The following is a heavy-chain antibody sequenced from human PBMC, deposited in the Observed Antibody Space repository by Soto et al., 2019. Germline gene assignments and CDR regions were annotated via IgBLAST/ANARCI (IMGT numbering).Heavy chain of an antibody. V-gene: IGHV4-39*01. CDR2: IYYSGST. D-gene: IGHD3-16*02. CDR1: GGSISSSSYY. CDR3: SRHFPVVMAFDI. J-gene: IGHJ3*02. Sequence: QLQLQESGPGLVKPSETLSLTCTVSGGSISSSSYYWGWIRQPPGKGLEWIGSIYYSGSTYYNPSLKSRVTISVDTSKNRFSLKLSSVTAADTAVYYCSRHFPVVMAFDIWGQGTMVTFSS.